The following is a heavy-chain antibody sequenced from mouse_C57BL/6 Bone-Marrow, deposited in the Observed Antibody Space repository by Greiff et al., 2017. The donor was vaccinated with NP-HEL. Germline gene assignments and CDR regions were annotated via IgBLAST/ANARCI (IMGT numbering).Heavy chain of an antibody. D-gene: IGHD1-1*01. J-gene: IGHJ2*01. V-gene: IGHV1-7*01. CDR2: INPSSGYT. Sequence: QVQLQQPGAELAKPGASVKLSCKASGYTFTSYWMHWVKQRPGQGLEWIGYINPSSGYTKYNQKFKDKATLTEDNSSSTAYMQLSSLTYEDSAVYCCAREDGNIVYYFEYWGKGTTVTVSS. CDR1: GYTFTSYW. CDR3: AREDGNIVYYFEY.